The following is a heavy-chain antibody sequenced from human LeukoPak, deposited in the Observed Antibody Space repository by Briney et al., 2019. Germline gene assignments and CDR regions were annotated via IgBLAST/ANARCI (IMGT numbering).Heavy chain of an antibody. CDR2: INPSGGST. V-gene: IGHV1-46*01. D-gene: IGHD4-23*01. Sequence: ASVKVSCKASGYTFTSYYMHWVRQAPGQGLEWMGIINPSGGSTSYAQKFQGRVTMTRDTSTSTVYMELSSLRSEDTAVYYCARDDYGGNSGPYYYYGMDVWGQGTTVTVSS. CDR1: GYTFTSYY. CDR3: ARDDYGGNSGPYYYYGMDV. J-gene: IGHJ6*02.